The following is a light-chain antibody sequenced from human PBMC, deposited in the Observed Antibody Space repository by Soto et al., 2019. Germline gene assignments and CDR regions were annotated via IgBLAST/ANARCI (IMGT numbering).Light chain of an antibody. J-gene: IGKJ5*01. CDR1: QSISRN. CDR3: QQYENLPT. CDR2: GAS. V-gene: IGKV3-15*01. Sequence: IVRTQSPVTLSVAPGERVSLSCRASQSISRNLAWYQQKLGQAPRLLIYGASTRATGIAARFSGSGSGTEFTLTISRLQPEDIATYYCQQYENLPTFGQGTRLEIK.